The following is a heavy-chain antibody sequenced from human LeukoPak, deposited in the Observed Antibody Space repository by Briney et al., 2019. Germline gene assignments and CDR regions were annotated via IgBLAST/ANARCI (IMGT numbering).Heavy chain of an antibody. V-gene: IGHV1-69*04. J-gene: IGHJ3*02. Sequence: GSSVKVSCKASGGTLSDYGITWVRQAPGQGPGWMGRIIPVLDITDYAQRFQGRVTITTDESTNTAYMELSSLRSEDTAVYYCATDTRLGYSSSCAFDIWGQGTMVTVSS. D-gene: IGHD6-13*01. CDR2: IIPVLDIT. CDR3: ATDTRLGYSSSCAFDI. CDR1: GGTLSDYG.